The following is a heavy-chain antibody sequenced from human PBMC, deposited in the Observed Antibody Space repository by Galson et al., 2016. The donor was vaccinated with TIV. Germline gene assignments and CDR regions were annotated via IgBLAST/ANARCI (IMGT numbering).Heavy chain of an antibody. CDR3: ARHRQLDLEDWFDP. J-gene: IGHJ5*02. CDR2: HHYSGSN. D-gene: IGHD6-6*01. V-gene: IGHV4-59*08. CDR1: GDSISNYY. Sequence: ETLSLTCTVSGDSISNYYWTWIRQPPGKGLEWIGYHHYSGSNNYNASLKSRVSMSVDSSNNQFFLRLSSVTAADTAMYYCARHRQLDLEDWFDPWGQGMLVTVSS.